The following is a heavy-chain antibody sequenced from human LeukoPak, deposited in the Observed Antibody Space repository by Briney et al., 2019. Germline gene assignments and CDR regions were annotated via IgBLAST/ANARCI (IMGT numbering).Heavy chain of an antibody. J-gene: IGHJ4*01. CDR2: IIPVLGPP. CDR3: ARGGLTSSFDF. V-gene: IGHV1-69*13. D-gene: IGHD2/OR15-2a*01. Sequence: GTSVKVSCKASGGTFTTQALSWLRQAPGQGLEWLGVIIPVLGPPNYAQKFQGRGTITADESTNTVSLEVASLTSHDTAVYYCARGGLTSSFDFWGLGTLVTVSS. CDR1: GGTFTTQA.